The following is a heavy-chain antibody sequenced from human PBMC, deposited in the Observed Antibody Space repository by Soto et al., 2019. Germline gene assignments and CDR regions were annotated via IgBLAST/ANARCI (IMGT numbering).Heavy chain of an antibody. V-gene: IGHV4-39*01. CDR2: IYYSGST. Sequence: SETLSLTCTVSGGSVSSSSYYWGWIRQPPGKGLEWIGSIYYSGSTSYNPSLKGRVTIFVDTSKNQFSLRLTSVTAADTAVFYRARQGSYGIGPFDYWGQGTLVTVSS. J-gene: IGHJ4*02. CDR1: GGSVSSSSYY. CDR3: ARQGSYGIGPFDY. D-gene: IGHD5-18*01.